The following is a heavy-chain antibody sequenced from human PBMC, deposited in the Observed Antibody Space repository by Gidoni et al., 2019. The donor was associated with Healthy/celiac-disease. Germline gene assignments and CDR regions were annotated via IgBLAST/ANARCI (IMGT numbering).Heavy chain of an antibody. CDR3: ARDIAARPGSWFDP. D-gene: IGHD6-6*01. J-gene: IGHJ5*02. CDR2: INHSGST. V-gene: IGHV4-34*01. CDR1: GESFSGYY. Sequence: QVQLQQWGAGLLKPSETLSLTCAVYGESFSGYYWSWIRQPPGKGLEWIGEINHSGSTNYNPSLKSRVTISVDTSKNQFSLKLSSVTAADTAVYYCARDIAARPGSWFDPWGQGTQVTVSS.